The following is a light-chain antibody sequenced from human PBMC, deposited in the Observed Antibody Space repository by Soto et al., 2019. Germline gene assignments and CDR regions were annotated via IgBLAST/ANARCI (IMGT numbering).Light chain of an antibody. CDR2: DGG. CDR1: SSDVGAYNY. J-gene: IGLJ1*01. Sequence: QSALTQPRSVSGSPGQSVTISCTGTSSDVGAYNYVSWYQQHPGKAPRFIIYDGGKRPSGVPDRVSGSKSYNTASLTISGLQDEDEADYYCCSYAGTYSYVFGTGTKLTVL. V-gene: IGLV2-11*01. CDR3: CSYAGTYSYV.